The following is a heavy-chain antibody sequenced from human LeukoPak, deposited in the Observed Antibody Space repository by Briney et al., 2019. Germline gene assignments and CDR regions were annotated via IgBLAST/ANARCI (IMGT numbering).Heavy chain of an antibody. J-gene: IGHJ6*02. CDR3: ARFGANYYYGMDV. V-gene: IGHV4-59*06. D-gene: IGHD3-10*01. Sequence: SETLSLTCTVSGGSISSYYWSWIRQPAGKGLEWIGYIYYSGSTYYNPSLKSRVTISVDTSKNQFSLKLSSVTAADTAVYYCARFGANYYYGMDVWGQGTTVTVSS. CDR2: IYYSGST. CDR1: GGSISSYY.